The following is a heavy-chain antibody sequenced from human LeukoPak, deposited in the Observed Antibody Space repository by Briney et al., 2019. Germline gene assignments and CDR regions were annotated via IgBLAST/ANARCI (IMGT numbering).Heavy chain of an antibody. D-gene: IGHD4-17*01. CDR1: GFTFSSYG. V-gene: IGHV3-33*01. Sequence: GRSLRLCCAASGFTFSSYGMHWVRQAPGKGLEWVAVIWYDGSNKYYADSVKGRFTISRDNSKNTLYLQMNSLRAEDTAAYYCARGLPRVDYWGQGTLVTVSS. CDR3: ARGLPRVDY. CDR2: IWYDGSNK. J-gene: IGHJ4*02.